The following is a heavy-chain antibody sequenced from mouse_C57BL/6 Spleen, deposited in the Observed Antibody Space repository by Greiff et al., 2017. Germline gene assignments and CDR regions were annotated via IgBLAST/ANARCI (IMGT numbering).Heavy chain of an antibody. V-gene: IGHV5-12*01. Sequence: EVQLVESGGGLVQPGGSLKLSCAASGFTFSDYYMYWVRQTPEKRLEWVAYISNGGGSTYYPATVKGRFTISRDNAKNTLYLQMSRLKSEDTAMYDCARLGNYGVDYGGQGPSVTVPS. J-gene: IGHJ4*01. D-gene: IGHD2-1*01. CDR3: ARLGNYGVDY. CDR2: ISNGGGST. CDR1: GFTFSDYY.